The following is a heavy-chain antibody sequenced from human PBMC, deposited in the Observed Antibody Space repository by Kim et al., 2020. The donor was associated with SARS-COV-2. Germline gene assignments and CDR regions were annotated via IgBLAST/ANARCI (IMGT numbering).Heavy chain of an antibody. J-gene: IGHJ4*02. Sequence: SVKVSCKASGGTFSSYAISWVRQAPGQGLEWMGGIIPIFGTANYAQKFQGRVTITADESTSTAYMELSSLRSEDTAVYYCARGGLGNYGSGSYFYWGQGTLVTVSS. D-gene: IGHD3-10*01. CDR2: IIPIFGTA. CDR1: GGTFSSYA. CDR3: ARGGLGNYGSGSYFY. V-gene: IGHV1-69*13.